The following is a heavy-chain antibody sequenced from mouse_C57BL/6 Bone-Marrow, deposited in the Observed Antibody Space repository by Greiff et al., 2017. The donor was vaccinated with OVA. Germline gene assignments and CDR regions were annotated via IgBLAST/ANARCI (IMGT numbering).Heavy chain of an antibody. CDR2: ISDGGSYT. J-gene: IGHJ3*01. V-gene: IGHV5-4*01. CDR3: ARDTLLTTVVATDAY. D-gene: IGHD1-1*01. CDR1: GFTFSSYA. Sequence: DVQLVESGGGLVKPGGSLKLSCAASGFTFSSYAMSWVRQTPEKRLEWVATISDGGSYTYYPDNVKGRFTISRDNAKNNLYLQMSHLKSEDTAMYYCARDTLLTTVVATDAYWGQGTLVTVSA.